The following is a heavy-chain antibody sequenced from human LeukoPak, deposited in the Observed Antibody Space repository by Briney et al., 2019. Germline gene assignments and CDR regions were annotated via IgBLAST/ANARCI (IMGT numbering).Heavy chain of an antibody. CDR2: IYSGGST. V-gene: IGHV3-66*01. J-gene: IGHJ3*02. Sequence: GGSLRLSCAASGFTVSNKYMSWVRQAPGRGLEWVSVIYSGGSTYYADSVKGRFSISRDKSKNTLYLQMNSLRAEDTTLYYCAREMYCSGGSCYGDAFDIWGQGTMVTVSS. D-gene: IGHD2-15*01. CDR1: GFTVSNKY. CDR3: AREMYCSGGSCYGDAFDI.